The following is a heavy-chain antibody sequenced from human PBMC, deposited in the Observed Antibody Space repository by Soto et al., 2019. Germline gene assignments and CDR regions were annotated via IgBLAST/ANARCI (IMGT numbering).Heavy chain of an antibody. CDR3: AREEYSSSSSGVYYYYYMDV. J-gene: IGHJ6*03. CDR2: IIPILGIA. D-gene: IGHD6-6*01. CDR1: GGTFSSYT. Sequence: SVKVSCKASGGTFSSYTISWVRQAPGQGLEWMGRIIPILGIANYAQKFQGRVTITADKSTSTAYMELSSLRSEDTAVYYCAREEYSSSSSGVYYYYYMDVWGKGTTVTVSS. V-gene: IGHV1-69*04.